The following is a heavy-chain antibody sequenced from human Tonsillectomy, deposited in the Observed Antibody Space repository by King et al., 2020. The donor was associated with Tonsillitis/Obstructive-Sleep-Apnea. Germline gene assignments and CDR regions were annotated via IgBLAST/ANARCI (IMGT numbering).Heavy chain of an antibody. J-gene: IGHJ3*01. D-gene: IGHD2/OR15-2a*01. CDR3: ARDGGHCNSTSCFDAFDF. CDR1: GFTFSRYW. CDR2: IKEDGTVK. Sequence: VQLVESGGALVQPGGSLRLSCAASGFTFSRYWMTWVRQAPGKGLEWVANIKEDGTVKHFVDSVGGRFSISRDNAENSLYLQMNSLRAEDTAVYYCARDGGHCNSTSCFDAFDFWGQGTMVTVSS. V-gene: IGHV3-7*04.